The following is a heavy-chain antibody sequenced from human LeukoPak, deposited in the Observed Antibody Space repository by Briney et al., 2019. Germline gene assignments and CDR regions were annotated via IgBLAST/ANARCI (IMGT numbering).Heavy chain of an antibody. V-gene: IGHV1-24*01. Sequence: ASVKVSCKVSGYTLTELSMHWVRQAPGKGLEWTGGFDPEDGETIYAQKFQGRVTMTEDTSTDTAYMELSSLRSEDTAVYYCATVIGYDSSGYYYVLAFDIWGQGTMVTVSS. CDR1: GYTLTELS. CDR2: FDPEDGET. D-gene: IGHD3-22*01. CDR3: ATVIGYDSSGYYYVLAFDI. J-gene: IGHJ3*02.